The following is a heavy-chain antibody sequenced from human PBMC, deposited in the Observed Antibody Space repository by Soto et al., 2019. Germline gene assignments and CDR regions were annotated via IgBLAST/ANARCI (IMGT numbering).Heavy chain of an antibody. Sequence: GASVKVSCKISGGTFSSYTITWVRQAPGQGLEWMGRFIPIFGTTIYAQMFQGRVTITADESTRTAYMELSSLRSEDTAIYYCAGGSLSGYSSSYHLGYWGQGALVTVSS. D-gene: IGHD3-3*01. V-gene: IGHV1-69*13. J-gene: IGHJ4*02. CDR2: FIPIFGTT. CDR1: GGTFSSYT. CDR3: AGGSLSGYSSSYHLGY.